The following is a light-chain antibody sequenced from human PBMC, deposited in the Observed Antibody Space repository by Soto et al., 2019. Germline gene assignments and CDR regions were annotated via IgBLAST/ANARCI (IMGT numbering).Light chain of an antibody. CDR2: DVL. Sequence: EIVLTQSPATLSLSPGERATLSCRASQSVRKYLTWYQQKPGQAPRLLIYDVLNRATGIPARFSGSGSETDFTLTISSLDPEDFAVYYCQKRSSWPLTFGGGTRWIS. J-gene: IGKJ4*01. V-gene: IGKV3-11*01. CDR1: QSVRKY. CDR3: QKRSSWPLT.